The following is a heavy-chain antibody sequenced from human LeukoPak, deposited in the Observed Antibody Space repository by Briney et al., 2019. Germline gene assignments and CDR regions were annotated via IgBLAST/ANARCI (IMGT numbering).Heavy chain of an antibody. CDR2: IIPIFGTA. Sequence: SVKVSCKASGGTFSSYAISWVRQAPGQGLEWMGRIIPIFGTANYAQKFQGRVAITTDESTSTAYMELSSLRSEDTAVYYCARDPGGYCSGGSCSYDDAFDIWGQGTMVTVSS. V-gene: IGHV1-69*05. D-gene: IGHD2-15*01. CDR3: ARDPGGYCSGGSCSYDDAFDI. J-gene: IGHJ3*02. CDR1: GGTFSSYA.